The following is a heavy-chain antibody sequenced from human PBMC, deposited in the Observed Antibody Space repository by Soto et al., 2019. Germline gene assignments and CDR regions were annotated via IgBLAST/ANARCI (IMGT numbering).Heavy chain of an antibody. CDR2: INHSGRV. CDR3: STRAYDTQGYYRFDP. V-gene: IGHV4-34*01. J-gene: IGHJ5*01. CDR1: GGSFSGHS. Sequence: SETLSLTCAVYGGSFSGHSCTWIRQSPGKGLEWIVDINHSGRVNYSPSLKSRVTISLDTSKNQFSLTLSAVYAADTAMYYCSTRAYDTQGYYRFDPWGQGTLVTVSS. D-gene: IGHD3-22*01.